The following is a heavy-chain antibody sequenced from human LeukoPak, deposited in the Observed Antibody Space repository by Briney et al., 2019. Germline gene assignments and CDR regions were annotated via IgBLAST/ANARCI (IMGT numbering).Heavy chain of an antibody. J-gene: IGHJ3*02. CDR1: GFTFSSYS. D-gene: IGHD1-26*01. CDR2: ISSSSDYI. V-gene: IGHV3-21*01. CDR3: AREEGGAGLYGFDI. Sequence: GESLRLSCAASGFTFSSYSMNWVRQAPGKGLEWVSSISSSSDYIYYADSLKGRFTISRDNAKSSLYLQMNSLRAEDTAVYYCAREEGGAGLYGFDIWGQGTMVTVSS.